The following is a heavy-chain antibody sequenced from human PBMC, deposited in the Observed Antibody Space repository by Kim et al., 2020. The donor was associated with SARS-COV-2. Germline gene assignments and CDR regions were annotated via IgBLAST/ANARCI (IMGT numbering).Heavy chain of an antibody. V-gene: IGHV4-59*13. CDR2: IYYSGST. D-gene: IGHD3-16*01. J-gene: IGHJ4*02. CDR3: ARGAPNYDYVWGPAYYFDY. Sequence: SETLSLTCTVSGGSISSYYWSWIRQPPGKGLEWIGYIYYSGSTNYNPSLKSRVTISVDTSKNQFSLKLSSVTAADTAVYYCARGAPNYDYVWGPAYYFDYWGQGTLVTVSS. CDR1: GGSISSYY.